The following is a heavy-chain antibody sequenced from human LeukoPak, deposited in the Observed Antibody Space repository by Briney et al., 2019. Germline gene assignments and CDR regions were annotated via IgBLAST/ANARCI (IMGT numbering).Heavy chain of an antibody. CDR1: GGSFSGYY. Sequence: SETLSLTCAVYGGSFSGYYWSWIRQPPGKGLEWIGEINHSGSTYYNPSLKSRVTISVDSSKNQFSLKLTSVTAADTAVYYCATLGEYYDSSGYYYNWGQGTLVTISS. CDR2: INHSGST. CDR3: ATLGEYYDSSGYYYN. V-gene: IGHV4-34*01. J-gene: IGHJ4*02. D-gene: IGHD3-22*01.